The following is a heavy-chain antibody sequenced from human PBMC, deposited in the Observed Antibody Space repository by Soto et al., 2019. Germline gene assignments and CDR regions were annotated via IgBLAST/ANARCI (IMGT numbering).Heavy chain of an antibody. D-gene: IGHD6-19*01. J-gene: IGHJ4*02. V-gene: IGHV3-48*03. CDR3: ARHNAAVAGTPDDY. CDR1: GFTFSSYE. Sequence: GGSLRLSCAASGFTFSSYEMNWVRQAPGKGLEWVSYISSSGSTIYYADSVKGRFTISRDNAKNSLYLQMNSLRAEDTAVYYCARHNAAVAGTPDDYWGQGTLVTVSS. CDR2: ISSSGSTI.